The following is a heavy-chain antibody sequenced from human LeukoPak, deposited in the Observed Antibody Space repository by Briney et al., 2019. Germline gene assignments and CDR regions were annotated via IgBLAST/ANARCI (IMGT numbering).Heavy chain of an antibody. Sequence: PSETLSLTCTVSGGSISGHYWSWIRQPPGKGLEWIGYIHYSWSTKYNPSLKSRVTISLDTSKSQFSLTLTSVTAADTAFYYCARDREVITPSVGHWCDHWGPGTLVIVSS. D-gene: IGHD4-23*01. V-gene: IGHV4-59*11. CDR1: GGSISGHY. CDR2: IHYSWST. CDR3: ARDREVITPSVGHWCDH. J-gene: IGHJ5*02.